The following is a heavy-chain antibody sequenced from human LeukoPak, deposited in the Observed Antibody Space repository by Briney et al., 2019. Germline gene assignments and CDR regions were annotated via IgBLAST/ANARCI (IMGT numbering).Heavy chain of an antibody. CDR2: IYHSGST. D-gene: IGHD5-12*01. V-gene: IGHV4-59*08. CDR1: GGSISSYY. Sequence: PSETLSLTCTVSGGSISSYYWSWIRQPPGKGLEWIGSIYHSGSTYYNPSLKSRVTILVDTSKDQFSLNLSSVTAADTAVYYCARGYAADYWGQGTLVTVSS. J-gene: IGHJ4*02. CDR3: ARGYAADY.